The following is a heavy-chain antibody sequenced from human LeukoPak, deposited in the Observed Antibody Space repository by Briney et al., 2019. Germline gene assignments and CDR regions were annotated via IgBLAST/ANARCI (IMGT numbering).Heavy chain of an antibody. V-gene: IGHV1-2*02. CDR2: INPNSGGT. J-gene: IGHJ5*02. Sequence: ASVKVSCKASGYTFSGYYMHWVRQAPGQGLEWMGWINPNSGGTNYPQKFQGRVTMTRDTSISTAYMELSRLRYDDTAVYYCARASAVSSVGFDPWGQGTLVTVSS. CDR3: ARASAVSSVGFDP. CDR1: GYTFSGYY.